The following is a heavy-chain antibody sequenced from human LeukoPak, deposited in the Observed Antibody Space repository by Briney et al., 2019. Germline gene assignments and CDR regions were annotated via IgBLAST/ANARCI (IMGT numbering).Heavy chain of an antibody. V-gene: IGHV4-59*12. CDR1: GGYISSYY. CDR3: ARDVRLFTGYSSSWYAGFDP. CDR2: VYYTGST. J-gene: IGHJ5*02. D-gene: IGHD6-13*01. Sequence: SETLSLTCTVSGGYISSYYWSWIRQPPGEGLEWIGYVYYTGSTNYNPSLKSRVTISVDTSKNQFSLKLSSVTAADTAVYYCARDVRLFTGYSSSWYAGFDPWGQGTLVTVSS.